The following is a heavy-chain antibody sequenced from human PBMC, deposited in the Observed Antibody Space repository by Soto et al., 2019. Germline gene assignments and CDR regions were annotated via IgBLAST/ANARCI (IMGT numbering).Heavy chain of an antibody. Sequence: PGGSLRLSCAASGFTFSSYAMHWVRQAPGKGLEWVAVISYDGSNKYYADSVKGRFTISRDNSKNTLYLQMNSLRAEDTAVYYCARQRWYDSSVLDYWGQGTLVTVSS. CDR2: ISYDGSNK. D-gene: IGHD3-22*01. V-gene: IGHV3-30-3*01. CDR3: ARQRWYDSSVLDY. J-gene: IGHJ4*02. CDR1: GFTFSSYA.